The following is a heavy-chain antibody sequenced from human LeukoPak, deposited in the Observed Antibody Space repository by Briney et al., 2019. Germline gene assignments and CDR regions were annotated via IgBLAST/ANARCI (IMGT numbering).Heavy chain of an antibody. CDR1: GGSISSSSYY. CDR3: ARGRGDWFDP. Sequence: SETLSLTCTVPGGSISSSSYYWGWIRQPPGKGLEWIGSIYYSGSTYYNPSLKSRVTISVDTSKNQFPLKLGSVTAADTAVYYCARGRGDWFDPWGQGTLVTVSS. J-gene: IGHJ5*02. D-gene: IGHD1-26*01. V-gene: IGHV4-39*06. CDR2: IYYSGST.